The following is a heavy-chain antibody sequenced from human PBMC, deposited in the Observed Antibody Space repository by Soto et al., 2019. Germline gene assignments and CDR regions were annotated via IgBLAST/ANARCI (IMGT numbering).Heavy chain of an antibody. Sequence: GGSLRLSCAASGFTFSDYYMSWIRQAPGKGLEWVSYISSSSGYTNYADSVKGRFTISRDNAKNSLYLQMNSLRAEDTAVYYCAREVVGATPAFDLWGQGTMVTVSS. V-gene: IGHV3-11*05. J-gene: IGHJ3*01. CDR1: GFTFSDYY. CDR3: AREVVGATPAFDL. CDR2: ISSSSGYT. D-gene: IGHD1-26*01.